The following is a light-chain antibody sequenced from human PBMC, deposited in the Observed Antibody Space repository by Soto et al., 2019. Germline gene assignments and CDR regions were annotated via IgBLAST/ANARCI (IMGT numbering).Light chain of an antibody. Sequence: DIVLTHTPATRSLSPGERSTLSCRPSQSVTRYLAWYQQKPGQAPRLLIYDASNRATGIPARFSGSGSGTDFTLTISSLEPEDFAVYYCQQRSNWPVTFGQGTKVEIK. V-gene: IGKV3-11*01. CDR3: QQRSNWPVT. CDR2: DAS. CDR1: QSVTRY. J-gene: IGKJ1*01.